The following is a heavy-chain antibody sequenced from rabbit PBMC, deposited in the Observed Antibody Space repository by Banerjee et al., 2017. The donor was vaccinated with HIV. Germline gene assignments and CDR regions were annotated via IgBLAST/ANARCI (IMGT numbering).Heavy chain of an antibody. Sequence: QSLEESGGDLVKPGASLTLTCTASGFILSSYWMCWVRQAPGKGLEWIGCIYGGSSGSTYYASWAKGRFTSSKTSSTTVTLQMTSLTAADTATYFCAREIPATGSYELWGQGTLVTVS. D-gene: IGHD5-1*01. CDR1: GFILSSYW. J-gene: IGHJ4*01. CDR2: IYGGSSGST. V-gene: IGHV1S40*01. CDR3: AREIPATGSYEL.